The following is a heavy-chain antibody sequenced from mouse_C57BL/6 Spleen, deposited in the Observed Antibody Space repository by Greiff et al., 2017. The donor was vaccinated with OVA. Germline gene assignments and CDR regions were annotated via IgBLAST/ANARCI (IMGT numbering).Heavy chain of an antibody. Sequence: QVQLQQSGPELVKPGASVKISCKASGYAFSSSWMNWVKQRPGKGLEWIGRIYPGDGDTNYNGKFKGKATLTADKSSSTAYMQLSSLTSEDSAVYFCARHYSDGFAYWGQGTLVTVSA. CDR3: ARHYSDGFAY. CDR2: IYPGDGDT. V-gene: IGHV1-82*01. CDR1: GYAFSSSW. D-gene: IGHD2-12*01. J-gene: IGHJ3*01.